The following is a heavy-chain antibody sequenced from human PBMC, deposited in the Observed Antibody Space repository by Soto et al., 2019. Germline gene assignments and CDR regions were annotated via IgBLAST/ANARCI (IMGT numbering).Heavy chain of an antibody. CDR3: ARSPFNPYCSGGSCYPDY. CDR2: ISYDGSNK. Sequence: QVQLVESGGGVVQPGRSLRLSCAASGFTFSSYAMHWVRQAPGKGLEWVAVISYDGSNKYYADSVKGRFTISRDNSKNPLYLQMNSLRAEDTAVYYCARSPFNPYCSGGSCYPDYWGQGTLVTVSS. CDR1: GFTFSSYA. J-gene: IGHJ4*02. D-gene: IGHD2-15*01. V-gene: IGHV3-30-3*01.